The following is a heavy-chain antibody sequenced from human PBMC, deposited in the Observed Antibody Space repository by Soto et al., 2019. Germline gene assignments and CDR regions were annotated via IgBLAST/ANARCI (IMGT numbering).Heavy chain of an antibody. D-gene: IGHD3-22*01. CDR1: GGSFSGYY. Sequence: ASETLSLTCAVYGGSFSGYYWSWIRQPPGKGLEWIGEINHSGSTNYNPSLKSRVTISVDTSKNQFSLKLSSVTAADTAVYYCASPGVRAYYYDSSGYYSFGYWGQGALVTVSS. V-gene: IGHV4-34*01. J-gene: IGHJ4*02. CDR2: INHSGST. CDR3: ASPGVRAYYYDSSGYYSFGY.